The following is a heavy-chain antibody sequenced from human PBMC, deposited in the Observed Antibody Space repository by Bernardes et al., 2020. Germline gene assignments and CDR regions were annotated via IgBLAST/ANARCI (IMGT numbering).Heavy chain of an antibody. V-gene: IGHV1-8*01. J-gene: IGHJ4*02. Sequence: ASVKVSCKPFGYTFTSYDINWVRQAPGQGLEWMGWMNPNSGNRGYAQKFQGRVTMTRDTSISTAYMELSRLTSEDTAVYYCARGGAIFGVAIDYWGQGTLVTVSS. D-gene: IGHD3-3*01. CDR3: ARGGAIFGVAIDY. CDR1: GYTFTSYD. CDR2: MNPNSGNR.